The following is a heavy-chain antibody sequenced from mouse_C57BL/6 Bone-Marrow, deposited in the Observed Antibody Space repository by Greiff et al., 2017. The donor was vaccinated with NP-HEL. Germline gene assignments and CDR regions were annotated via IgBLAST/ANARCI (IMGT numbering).Heavy chain of an antibody. D-gene: IGHD2-3*01. Sequence: VQLQQSGAELARPGASVKLSCKASGYTFTSYGISWVKQRTGQGLEWIGEIYPRSGNTYYNEKFKGKATLTADKSSSTAYMELRSVTSEDSAVYFCARWGLLHYWYFDVWGTGTTVTVSS. CDR1: GYTFTSYG. CDR3: ARWGLLHYWYFDV. CDR2: IYPRSGNT. V-gene: IGHV1-81*01. J-gene: IGHJ1*03.